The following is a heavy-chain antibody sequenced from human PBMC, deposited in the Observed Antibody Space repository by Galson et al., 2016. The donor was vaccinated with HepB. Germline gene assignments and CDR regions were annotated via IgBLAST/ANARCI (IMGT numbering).Heavy chain of an antibody. V-gene: IGHV4-59*01. CDR2: IYHSGST. CDR1: NGSMSVYY. J-gene: IGHJ4*02. CDR3: ARTYDVLTGFSYFDY. D-gene: IGHD3-9*01. Sequence: LVKPTQTLSLTCTLSNGSMSVYYWSWIRQPPGKGLEWIGYIYHSGSTNYNPSLKSRVTISVDKAKKQFSLNLSSVTAADTAVYYCARTYDVLTGFSYFDYWGQGALVTVSS.